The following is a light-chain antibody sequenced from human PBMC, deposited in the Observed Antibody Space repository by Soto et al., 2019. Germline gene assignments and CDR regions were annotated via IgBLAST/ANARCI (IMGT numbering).Light chain of an antibody. CDR1: QTISTL. CDR3: QQYRSLVT. CDR2: DAS. V-gene: IGKV1-5*01. J-gene: IGKJ2*01. Sequence: IQMTQSPSTLSASVGDRVTITCQASQTISTLLAWYQHKPGKAPNLLIYDASSLESGVPSRFSGSGSGTEFTLTISSLQPDDSATYYCQQYRSLVTFGQGTKLEI.